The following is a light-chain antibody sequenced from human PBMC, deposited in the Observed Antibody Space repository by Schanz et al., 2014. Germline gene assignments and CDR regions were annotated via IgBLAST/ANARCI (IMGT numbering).Light chain of an antibody. CDR1: QNVNKYH. J-gene: IGKJ1*01. CDR3: QQYHTSRT. V-gene: IGKV3D-15*01. Sequence: EIVLTQSPGTLSLSPGERATLSCRASQNVNKYHLAWYQQKPGQAPRLLIYGASTRATGIPARFSGSGSGTEFTLTISGLQSEDFAIYYCQQYHTSRTFGQGTKVEIK. CDR2: GAS.